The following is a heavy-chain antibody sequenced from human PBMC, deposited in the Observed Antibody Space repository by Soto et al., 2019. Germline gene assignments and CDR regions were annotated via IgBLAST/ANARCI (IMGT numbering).Heavy chain of an antibody. CDR3: AKDIGIRVAARPYYYYGMDV. J-gene: IGHJ6*02. D-gene: IGHD6-6*01. CDR1: GGTFSSYA. CDR2: IIPIFGTA. Sequence: SVKVSCKASGGTFSSYAISWVRQAPGQGLEWMGGIIPIFGTANYAQKFQGRVTITADESTSTAYMELSSLRAEDTALYYCAKDIGIRVAARPYYYYGMDVWGQGTTVTVSS. V-gene: IGHV1-69*13.